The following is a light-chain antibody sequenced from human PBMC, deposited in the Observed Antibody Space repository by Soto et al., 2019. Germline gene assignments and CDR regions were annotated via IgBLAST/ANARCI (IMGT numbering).Light chain of an antibody. CDR1: SSDVGGYNY. Sequence: QSALTQPPSASGSPGQSVNISCTGTSSDVGGYNYVSWYQQHPGKAPKLVIYEVPKRPSGVPDRFSGSKSGNTASLTVSGLQAEDEADYYCGSFTGASTIFGTGTKVTVL. J-gene: IGLJ1*01. CDR2: EVP. V-gene: IGLV2-8*01. CDR3: GSFTGASTI.